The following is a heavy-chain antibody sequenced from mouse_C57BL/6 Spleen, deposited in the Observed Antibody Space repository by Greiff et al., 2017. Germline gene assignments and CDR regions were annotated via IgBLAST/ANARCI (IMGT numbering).Heavy chain of an antibody. CDR2: ISDGGSYT. CDR1: GFTFSSYA. CDR3: ARARYDYDDAMDY. V-gene: IGHV5-4*03. Sequence: EVKVVESGGGLVKPGGSLKLSCAASGFTFSSYAMSWVRQTPEKRLEWVATISDGGSYTYYPDNVKGRFTISRDNAKNNLYLQMSHLKSEDTAMYYCARARYDYDDAMDYWGQGTSVTVSS. J-gene: IGHJ4*01. D-gene: IGHD2-4*01.